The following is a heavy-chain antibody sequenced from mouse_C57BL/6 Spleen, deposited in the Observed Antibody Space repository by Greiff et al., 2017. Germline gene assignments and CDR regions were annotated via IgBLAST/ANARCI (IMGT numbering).Heavy chain of an antibody. V-gene: IGHV1-15*01. D-gene: IGHD2-5*01. CDR1: GYTFTDYE. Sequence: QVQLQQSGAELVRPGASVTLSCKASGYTFTDYEMHWVKQTPVHGLEWIGAIDPETGGTAYNQKFKGKAILTADKSSSTAYMELRSLTSEDSAVYYCTRALYYSNGGDYWGQGTTLTVSS. CDR3: TRALYYSNGGDY. J-gene: IGHJ2*01. CDR2: IDPETGGT.